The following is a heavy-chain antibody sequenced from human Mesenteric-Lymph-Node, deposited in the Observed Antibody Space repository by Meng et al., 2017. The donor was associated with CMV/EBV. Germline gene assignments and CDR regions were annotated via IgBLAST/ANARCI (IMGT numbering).Heavy chain of an antibody. CDR1: GGSISSYY. J-gene: IGHJ5*02. V-gene: IGHV4-59*12. CDR2: IYYSGST. CDR3: ARVYNWFDP. Sequence: GSLRLSCTVSGGSISSYYWSWIRQPPGKGLEWIGYIYYSGSTYYNPSLKSRVTISVDTSKNQFSLKLSSVTAADTAVYYCARVYNWFDPWGQGTLVTVSS.